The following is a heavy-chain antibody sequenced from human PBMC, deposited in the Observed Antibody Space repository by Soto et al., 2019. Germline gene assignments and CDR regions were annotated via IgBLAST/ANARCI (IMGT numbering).Heavy chain of an antibody. J-gene: IGHJ4*02. CDR1: GGSFSGYY. Sequence: SETLSLTCAVYGGSFSGYYWSWIRQPPGKGLEWIGEINHSGSTNYNPSLKSRVTISVDTSKNQFSLKLSSVTAADTAVYYCATLGGSSGYWGQGTLVTVSS. D-gene: IGHD6-6*01. V-gene: IGHV4-34*01. CDR2: INHSGST. CDR3: ATLGGSSGY.